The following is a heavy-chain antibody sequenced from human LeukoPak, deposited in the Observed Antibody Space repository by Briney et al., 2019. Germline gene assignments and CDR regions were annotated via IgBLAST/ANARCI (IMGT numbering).Heavy chain of an antibody. Sequence: GGSLRLSCAASGFTFSSYWMHWVRQAPGKGLVWVSRINSDGSSTSYADSVKGRFTISRDNAKNTLYLQMNGLRAEDTAVYYCARRPYYDSSGYYYYYYGMDVWGQGTTVTVSS. J-gene: IGHJ6*02. D-gene: IGHD3-22*01. CDR2: INSDGSST. V-gene: IGHV3-74*01. CDR1: GFTFSSYW. CDR3: ARRPYYDSSGYYYYYYGMDV.